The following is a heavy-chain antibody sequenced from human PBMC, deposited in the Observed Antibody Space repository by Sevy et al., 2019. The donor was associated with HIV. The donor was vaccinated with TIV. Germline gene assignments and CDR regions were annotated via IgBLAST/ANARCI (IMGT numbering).Heavy chain of an antibody. CDR2: IHYTGTT. CDR1: GGTISAYH. V-gene: IGHV4-59*01. Sequence: SETLSLTCTVSGGTISAYHWSWIRQPPGKGLEYIGYIHYTGTTNYNPSLKSRVTISVDTSKNQFSLKLSSVTAADTALYYCARAPPVRSGDDSLNWFDPWGQGTLVTVSS. D-gene: IGHD5-12*01. J-gene: IGHJ5*02. CDR3: ARAPPVRSGDDSLNWFDP.